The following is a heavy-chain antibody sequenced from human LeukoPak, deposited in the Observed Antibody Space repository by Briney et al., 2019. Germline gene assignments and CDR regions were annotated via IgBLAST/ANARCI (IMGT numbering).Heavy chain of an antibody. CDR3: VPYGSGSYPLDY. CDR2: FDPEDGET. CDR1: GYTLTELS. V-gene: IGHV1-24*01. D-gene: IGHD3-10*01. Sequence: GASVKVSCKVSGYTLTELSMHWVRQAPGKGLEWMGGFDPEDGETIYAQKFQGRVTMTEDTSTDTAYMELSSLRSEDTAVYYRVPYGSGSYPLDYWGQGTLVTVSS. J-gene: IGHJ4*02.